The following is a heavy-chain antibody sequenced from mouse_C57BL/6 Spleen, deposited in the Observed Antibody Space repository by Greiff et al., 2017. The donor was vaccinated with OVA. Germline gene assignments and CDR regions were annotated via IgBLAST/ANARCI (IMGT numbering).Heavy chain of an antibody. CDR1: GYTFTDYN. Sequence: VQLKQSGPELVKPGASVKMSCKASGYTFTDYNMHWVKQSHGKSLEWIGYINPNNGGTSYNQKFKGKATLTVNKSSSTAYMELRSLTSEDSAVYYCARGDYDHEGAMDYWGQGTSVTVSS. D-gene: IGHD2-4*01. V-gene: IGHV1-22*01. J-gene: IGHJ4*01. CDR3: ARGDYDHEGAMDY. CDR2: INPNNGGT.